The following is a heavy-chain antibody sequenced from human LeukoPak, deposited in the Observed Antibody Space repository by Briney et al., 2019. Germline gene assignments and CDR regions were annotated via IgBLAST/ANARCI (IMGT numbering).Heavy chain of an antibody. V-gene: IGHV3-74*01. CDR1: GFTFSSYW. D-gene: IGHD3-3*01. J-gene: IGHJ4*02. Sequence: QAGGSLRLSCAASGFTFSSYWMHWVRQAPGKGLVWVSRINSDGSSTSYADSVKGRFTISRDNAKNTLYLQMNSLRAEDTAVYYCARSTIFGVEIDCWGQGTLVTVSS. CDR2: INSDGSST. CDR3: ARSTIFGVEIDC.